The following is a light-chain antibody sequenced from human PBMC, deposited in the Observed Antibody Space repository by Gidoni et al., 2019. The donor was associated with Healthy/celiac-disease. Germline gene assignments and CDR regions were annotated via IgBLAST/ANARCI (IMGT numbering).Light chain of an antibody. V-gene: IGKV3-20*01. CDR2: GAS. J-gene: IGKJ2*01. Sequence: EIVLTQSPGTLSLAPGERATLSCRASQSVSSSYLAWYQQKPGQAPRLLIDGASSRATGIPDRCSGSASGTDITLTISRLDPEYFAVYYYQQYGSSPWTFGQGTKLEIK. CDR3: QQYGSSPWT. CDR1: QSVSSSY.